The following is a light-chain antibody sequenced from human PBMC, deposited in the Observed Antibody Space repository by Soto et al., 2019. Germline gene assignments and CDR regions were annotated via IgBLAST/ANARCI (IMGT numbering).Light chain of an antibody. J-gene: IGKJ1*01. CDR2: GAS. Sequence: EIVMTHSPDTLCVSPGERVTLSCRASQSVSSRFAWYHQKPGHSPRLLIYGASTRATGIPARLSGSGFGTEFTLTISSMQSEDFGLYYCHQYNNFWTFGQGTKVDIK. V-gene: IGKV3-15*01. CDR3: HQYNNFWT. CDR1: QSVSSR.